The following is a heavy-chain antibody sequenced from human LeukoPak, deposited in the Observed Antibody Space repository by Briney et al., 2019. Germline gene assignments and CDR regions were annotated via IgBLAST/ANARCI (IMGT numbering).Heavy chain of an antibody. CDR1: GGSISSYY. D-gene: IGHD3-22*01. CDR3: ARVGVHYYDSSGYPKDAFDI. Sequence: SETLSLTCTVSGGSISSYYWSWIRQPAGKGLEWIGRIYTSGSTNYNPSLKSRVTMSVDTSKNQFSLKLSSVTAADTAVYYCARVGVHYYDSSGYPKDAFDIWGQGTMVTVSS. V-gene: IGHV4-4*07. CDR2: IYTSGST. J-gene: IGHJ3*02.